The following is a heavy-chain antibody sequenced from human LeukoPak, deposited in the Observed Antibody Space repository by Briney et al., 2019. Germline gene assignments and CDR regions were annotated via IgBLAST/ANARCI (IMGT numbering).Heavy chain of an antibody. CDR2: IYHSGST. J-gene: IGHJ4*02. Sequence: SETLSLTCAVSGGSISSGGYSWSWIWQPPGKGLEWIGYIYHSGSTYYNPSLKSRVTISVDRSKNQFSLKLSSVTAVDTAVYYCAAQGTTGDFDYWGQGTLVTVSS. CDR3: AAQGTTGDFDY. D-gene: IGHD4-17*01. V-gene: IGHV4-30-2*01. CDR1: GGSISSGGYS.